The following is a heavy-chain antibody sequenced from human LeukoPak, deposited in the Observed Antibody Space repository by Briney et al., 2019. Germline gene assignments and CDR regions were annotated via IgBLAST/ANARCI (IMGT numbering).Heavy chain of an antibody. J-gene: IGHJ6*02. V-gene: IGHV3-23*01. D-gene: IGHD1-26*01. CDR1: GFTFSSYA. CDR3: AKEGGGIVGAPLDYYYYGMDV. Sequence: GGSLRHSCAASGFTFSSYAMSWVRQAPGKGLEWVSAISGSGGSTYYADSVKGRFTISRDNSKNTLYLQMNSLRAEDTAVYYCAKEGGGIVGAPLDYYYYGMDVWGQGTTVTVSS. CDR2: ISGSGGST.